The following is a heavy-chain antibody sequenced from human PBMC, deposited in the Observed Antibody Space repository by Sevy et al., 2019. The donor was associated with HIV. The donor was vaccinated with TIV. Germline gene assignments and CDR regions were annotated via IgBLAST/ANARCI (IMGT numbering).Heavy chain of an antibody. J-gene: IGHJ3*02. Sequence: SETLSLTCTISGDSITTNDYFWTWIRQSPGKGLEWIGYPYYSGSTAYNPSLKSRVSISTDTTKSHFSLNLNSVTGADTAIYYCARAVGFTRGAFDIWGQGITVTVSS. V-gene: IGHV4-30-4*01. D-gene: IGHD3-10*01. CDR1: GDSITTNDYF. CDR2: PYYSGST. CDR3: ARAVGFTRGAFDI.